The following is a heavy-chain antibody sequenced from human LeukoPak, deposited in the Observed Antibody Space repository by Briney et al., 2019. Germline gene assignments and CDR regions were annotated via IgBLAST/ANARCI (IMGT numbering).Heavy chain of an antibody. CDR3: ARGGLHHGFDY. D-gene: IGHD1-14*01. V-gene: IGHV1-2*02. CDR2: IITDSGGT. CDR1: GYTFTTYY. Sequence: ASVKVSCKASGYTFTTYYIHWVRQAPGQGLEWMGWIITDSGGTNFAQKFQGRVTMTRDTSISTVYMELNSLTSDDTAVYYCARGGLHHGFDYWGQGALVTVST. J-gene: IGHJ4*02.